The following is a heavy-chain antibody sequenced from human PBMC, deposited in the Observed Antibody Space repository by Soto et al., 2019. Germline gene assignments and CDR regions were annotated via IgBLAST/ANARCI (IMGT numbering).Heavy chain of an antibody. J-gene: IGHJ4*02. CDR1: GGSLSSYY. V-gene: IGHV4-59*08. CDR3: ARLQYYFDY. CDR2: IYYSGGT. Sequence: LSLTCTVSGGSLSSYYWSWIRQPPGKGLEWIGYIYYSGGTNYNPSLKSRVTISVDTSKNQFSLKLSSVTAADTAVYYCARLQYYFDYWGQGTLVTVSS.